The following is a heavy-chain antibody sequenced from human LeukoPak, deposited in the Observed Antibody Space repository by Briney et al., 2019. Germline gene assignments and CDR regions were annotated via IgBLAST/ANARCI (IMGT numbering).Heavy chain of an antibody. J-gene: IGHJ4*02. CDR3: ARFRYRRSSSFCYY. CDR1: GFTFSSYW. Sequence: PGGSLRLSYAASGFTFSSYWMTWVRQPPGKGLEWVANIKHEGSEQYYMDSVKGRFTISRDNAKKSLYLQMSSLRAEDTAVYYCARFRYRRSSSFCYYGGQGTLVTVSS. D-gene: IGHD6-6*01. CDR2: IKHEGSEQ. V-gene: IGHV3-7*01.